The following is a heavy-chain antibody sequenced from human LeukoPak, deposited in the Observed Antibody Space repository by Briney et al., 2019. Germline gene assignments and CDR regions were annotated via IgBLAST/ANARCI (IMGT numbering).Heavy chain of an antibody. CDR3: ARDSWDILTGYYSHYLDY. D-gene: IGHD3-9*01. CDR1: GFTFSSST. V-gene: IGHV3-30*04. Sequence: GGSLRLSCAVSGFTFSSSTMHWVRLAPGKGLEWVALVSYDGTDKHYADSVKGRFTISRDNSKNMIYLQMNSLRVEDTAVYYCARDSWDILTGYYSHYLDYWGQGTLVTVSS. CDR2: VSYDGTDK. J-gene: IGHJ4*02.